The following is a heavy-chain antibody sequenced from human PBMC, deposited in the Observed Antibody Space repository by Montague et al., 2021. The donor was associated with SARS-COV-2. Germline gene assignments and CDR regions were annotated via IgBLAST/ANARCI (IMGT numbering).Heavy chain of an antibody. D-gene: IGHD6-13*01. J-gene: IGHJ4*02. CDR1: GGSISRYY. CDR2: IYYSGST. CDR3: AREREGSSSSWYLDY. V-gene: IGHV4-59*01. Sequence: SETLSLTCTVSGGSISRYYWSWIRQPPGKGLEWIGYIYYSGSTNYNPSLKSRVTISVDTSKNQFSLKLSSVTAADTAVYYCAREREGSSSSWYLDYWGQGTLVTVSS.